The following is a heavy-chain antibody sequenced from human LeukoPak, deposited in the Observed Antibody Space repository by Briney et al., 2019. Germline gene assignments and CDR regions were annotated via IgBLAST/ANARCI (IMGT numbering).Heavy chain of an antibody. J-gene: IGHJ4*02. Sequence: GGSLRLSCAASGFTFSSYDMHWVRQAPGKGLEYVSAISSNGGSTYYANSVKGRFTISRDNSKNTLYLQMGSLRAEDMAVYYCARAPQDIVATIGYFDYWGQGTLVTVSS. V-gene: IGHV3-64*01. D-gene: IGHD5-12*01. CDR3: ARAPQDIVATIGYFDY. CDR2: ISSNGGST. CDR1: GFTFSSYD.